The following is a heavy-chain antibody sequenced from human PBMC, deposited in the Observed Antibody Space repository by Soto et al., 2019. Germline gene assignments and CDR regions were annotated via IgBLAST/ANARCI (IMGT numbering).Heavy chain of an antibody. CDR3: ASGVAYCGGDCYSKDY. V-gene: IGHV1-18*01. Sequence: ASVKVSCKASGYTFTSYGISWVRQAPGQGLEWMGWISAYNGNTNYAQKLQGRVTMTTDTSTSTAYMELRSLRSDDTAVYYCASGVAYCGGDCYSKDYWGQGTQVTVSS. J-gene: IGHJ4*02. D-gene: IGHD2-21*02. CDR2: ISAYNGNT. CDR1: GYTFTSYG.